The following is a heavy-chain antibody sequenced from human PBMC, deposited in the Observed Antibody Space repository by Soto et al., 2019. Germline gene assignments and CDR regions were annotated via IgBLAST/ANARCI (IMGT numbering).Heavy chain of an antibody. Sequence: PGGSLRLSCAASGFTFSSYWMHWVRQAPGKGLVWVSRINSDGSSTSYADSVKGRFTISRDNAKNTLYLQMNSLRAEDTAVYYCARSGDSSSWYRYYYYGMGVWGQGTTVTVSS. D-gene: IGHD6-13*01. CDR2: INSDGSST. CDR3: ARSGDSSSWYRYYYYGMGV. CDR1: GFTFSSYW. J-gene: IGHJ6*02. V-gene: IGHV3-74*01.